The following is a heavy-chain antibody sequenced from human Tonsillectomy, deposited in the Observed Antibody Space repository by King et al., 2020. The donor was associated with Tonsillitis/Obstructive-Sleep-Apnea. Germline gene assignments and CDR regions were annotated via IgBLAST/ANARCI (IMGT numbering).Heavy chain of an antibody. J-gene: IGHJ6*02. CDR2: IDPSDSYV. V-gene: IGHV5-10-1*03. Sequence: EMQLVQSGVEVKKPGESLRISCKGYGYGFSSYWITWVRQMPEKGLEWMGRIDPSDSYVNYSPSFQGHFTISVDKSISAAYLQWSSLKASDTAVYYCARLVDTTMDSVHFYGMDVWGQGTTVTVSS. CDR1: GYGFSSYW. CDR3: ARLVDTTMDSVHFYGMDV. D-gene: IGHD5-18*01.